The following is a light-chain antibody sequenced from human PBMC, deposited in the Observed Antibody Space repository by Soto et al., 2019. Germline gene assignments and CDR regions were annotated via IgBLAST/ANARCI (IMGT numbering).Light chain of an antibody. Sequence: QSALTQPASVSGSPGQSITISCTGTSSDVGYYNYVSWFQQHPGKAPKLMISEVVNRPSGVSIRFSGSKSGDTASLTITGLQAEDEADYYCRSYAAGSIHVFGTGTKVTVL. CDR3: RSYAAGSIHV. CDR2: EVV. J-gene: IGLJ1*01. V-gene: IGLV2-14*01. CDR1: SSDVGYYNY.